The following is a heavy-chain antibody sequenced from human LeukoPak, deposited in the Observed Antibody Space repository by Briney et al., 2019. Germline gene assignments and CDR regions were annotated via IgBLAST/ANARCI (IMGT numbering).Heavy chain of an antibody. Sequence: GGSLRLSCAGAGFTFSSYWMHWVRQAPGKGLVWVSRINSDGSSTSYADSVKGRFTISRDNAKNTLYLQMNSLRAEDTAVYYCASPRWFTDSSLHYWGQGTLVTVSS. V-gene: IGHV3-74*01. CDR1: GFTFSSYW. D-gene: IGHD2-15*01. J-gene: IGHJ4*02. CDR3: ASPRWFTDSSLHY. CDR2: INSDGSST.